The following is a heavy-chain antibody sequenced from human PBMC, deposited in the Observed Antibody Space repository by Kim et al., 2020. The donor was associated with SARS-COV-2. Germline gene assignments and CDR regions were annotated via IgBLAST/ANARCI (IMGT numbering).Heavy chain of an antibody. J-gene: IGHJ4*02. CDR2: ISGSGGST. D-gene: IGHD3-10*01. Sequence: GGSLRLSCAASGFTFSSYAMSWVRQAPGKGLEWVSAISGSGGSTYYADSVKGRFTISRDNSKNTLYLQMNSLRAEDTAVYYCAKARTMVRGGLRGSFDYWGQGTLVTVSS. V-gene: IGHV3-23*01. CDR1: GFTFSSYA. CDR3: AKARTMVRGGLRGSFDY.